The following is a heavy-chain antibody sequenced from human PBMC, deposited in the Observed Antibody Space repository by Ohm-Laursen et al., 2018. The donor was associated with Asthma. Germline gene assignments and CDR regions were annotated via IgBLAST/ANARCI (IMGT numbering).Heavy chain of an antibody. CDR3: TTAWRHYDSSGAIVDY. D-gene: IGHD3-22*01. CDR1: GFTFSNAW. CDR2: IKSKTDGGTT. J-gene: IGHJ4*02. Sequence: SLRLSCAASGFTFSNAWMSWVRQAPGKGLEWVGRIKSKTDGGTTDYAAPVKGRFTISRDDSKNTLYLQMNSPKTEDTAVYYCTTAWRHYDSSGAIVDYWGQGTLVTVSS. V-gene: IGHV3-15*01.